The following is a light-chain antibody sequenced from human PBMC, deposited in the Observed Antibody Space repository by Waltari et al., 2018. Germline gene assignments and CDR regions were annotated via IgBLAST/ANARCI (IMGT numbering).Light chain of an antibody. CDR2: GVT. V-gene: IGLV2-14*01. J-gene: IGLJ1*01. Sequence: QSALTQPASVSGSPGQSITISCAGTRRDIGAYNYVSWYQLHPGNAPKLIIYGVTNRPSGVSTRFSGSKSGNTASLTISGLQADDEADYYCSSYTRSSSLYVFGGGTTVTV. CDR3: SSYTRSSSLYV. CDR1: RRDIGAYNY.